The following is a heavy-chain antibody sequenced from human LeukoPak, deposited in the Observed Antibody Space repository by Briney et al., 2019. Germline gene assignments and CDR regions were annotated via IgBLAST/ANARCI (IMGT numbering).Heavy chain of an antibody. CDR1: GGSISSYY. CDR2: IYYSGST. Sequence: SETLSLTCSVSGGSISSYYWTWIRQPPGKGLEWTGYIYYSGSTNYNPSLESRVTISVDTSKTQFSLKLSSVTAADTAVYYCAGSPTRYSSSSGYYYYTMDVWGPGTTVTVSS. V-gene: IGHV4-59*01. D-gene: IGHD6-6*01. J-gene: IGHJ6*02. CDR3: AGSPTRYSSSSGYYYYTMDV.